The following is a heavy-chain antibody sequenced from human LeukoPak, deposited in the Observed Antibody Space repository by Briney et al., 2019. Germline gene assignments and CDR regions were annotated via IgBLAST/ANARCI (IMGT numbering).Heavy chain of an antibody. CDR3: ATEVGQWLVRT. Sequence: SETLSLTCVVSGYSISNDYYWGWIRQPPGRGLAWIGSISHSGSTYYNPSLKGRVTISADTSKNQFSLKLSSVTAADTAVYYCATEVGQWLVRTWGQGTLVTVSS. J-gene: IGHJ5*02. CDR2: ISHSGST. V-gene: IGHV4-38-2*01. CDR1: GYSISNDYY. D-gene: IGHD6-19*01.